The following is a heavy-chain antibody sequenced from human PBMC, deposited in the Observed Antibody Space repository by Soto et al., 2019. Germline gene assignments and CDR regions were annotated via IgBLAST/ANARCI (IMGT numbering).Heavy chain of an antibody. D-gene: IGHD3-22*01. V-gene: IGHV5-10-1*01. J-gene: IGHJ4*02. CDR1: GYSFAGYW. Sequence: GESLKISCKGSGYSFAGYWITWVRQKPGKGLEWMGRIDPSDSQTYYSPSFRGHVTISVTKSITIVFLQWSSLRASDTAMYYCARQIYDSDTGPNFQYYFDSWGQGTPVTVSS. CDR3: ARQIYDSDTGPNFQYYFDS. CDR2: IDPSDSQT.